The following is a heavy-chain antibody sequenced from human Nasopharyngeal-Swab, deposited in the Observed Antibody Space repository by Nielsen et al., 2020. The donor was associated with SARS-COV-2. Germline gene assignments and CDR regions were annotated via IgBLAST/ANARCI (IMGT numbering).Heavy chain of an antibody. J-gene: IGHJ4*02. CDR3: ARQGDYDILTGYGY. CDR1: GFSLSTSGVG. V-gene: IGHV2-5*02. Sequence: SGPTLVKPTQTLTLTCTFSGFSLSTSGVGVGWIRQPPGKALEWLALIYWDDDKRYSPSLKSRLTITKDTSKNQVVLTMTNMDHVDTATYYCARQGDYDILTGYGYWGQGTLVTVSS. CDR2: IYWDDDK. D-gene: IGHD3-9*01.